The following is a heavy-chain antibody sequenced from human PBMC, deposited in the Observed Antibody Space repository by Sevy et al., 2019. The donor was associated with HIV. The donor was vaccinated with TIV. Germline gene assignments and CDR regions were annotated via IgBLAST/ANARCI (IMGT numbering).Heavy chain of an antibody. CDR2: IRSKAKSYAT. V-gene: IGHV3-73*01. CDR1: GFIFSGSA. J-gene: IGHJ4*02. CDR3: TRQAIYCSGNTCYHPYYFDS. D-gene: IGHD2-15*01. Sequence: GGSLRLSCTASGFIFSGSAIHWVRQASGKGLEWVGRIRSKAKSYATAYAASVKGRFTISRDDSKNTAYLKMNSLKPEDTAMYYCTRQAIYCSGNTCYHPYYFDSWGQGTLVTVSS.